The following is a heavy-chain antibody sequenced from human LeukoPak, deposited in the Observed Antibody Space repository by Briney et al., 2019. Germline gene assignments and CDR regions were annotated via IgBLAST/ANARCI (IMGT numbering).Heavy chain of an antibody. CDR2: VYYSGST. CDR1: DYSISSGDY. J-gene: IGHJ4*02. CDR3: ARNDSSGYFDY. V-gene: IGHV4-38-2*01. D-gene: IGHD3-22*01. Sequence: SETLSLICAVSDYSISSGDYWGWIRQPPGKGLEWIGSVYYSGSTHYSPSLKNRVTISVDTSKNQFSLKLRSVTAADTALYYCARNDSSGYFDYWGQGTLVTVSS.